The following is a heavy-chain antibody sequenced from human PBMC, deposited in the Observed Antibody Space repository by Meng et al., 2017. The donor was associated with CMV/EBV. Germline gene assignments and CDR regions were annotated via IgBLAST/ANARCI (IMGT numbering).Heavy chain of an antibody. V-gene: IGHV3-21*01. CDR2: ISSSSSYI. CDR3: ATNPIVVVPAAIS. Sequence: AASGFTFSSDSMNWVRQAPGKGLEWVSSISSSSSYIYYADSVKGRFTISRDNAKNSLYLQMNSLRAEDTAVYYCATNPIVVVPAAISWGQGTLVTVSS. CDR1: GFTFSSDS. J-gene: IGHJ4*02. D-gene: IGHD2-2*01.